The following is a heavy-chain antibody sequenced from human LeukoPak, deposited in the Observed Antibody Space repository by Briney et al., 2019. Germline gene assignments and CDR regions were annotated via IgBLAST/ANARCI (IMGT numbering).Heavy chain of an antibody. V-gene: IGHV4-39*07. J-gene: IGHJ3*02. CDR2: NSGST. Sequence: PSETLSLTCTVSGGSISSSSYYWGWIRQPPGKGLEWIGNNSGSTYYNPSLKSRVTISLDTSKNQFSLKLSSVTAADTAVYYCARCAYDAFDIWGQGTMVTVSS. CDR3: ARCAYDAFDI. CDR1: GGSISSSSYY.